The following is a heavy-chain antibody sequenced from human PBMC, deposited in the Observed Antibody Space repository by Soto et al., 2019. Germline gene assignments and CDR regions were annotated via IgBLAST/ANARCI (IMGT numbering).Heavy chain of an antibody. CDR1: GFSFSTYG. V-gene: IGHV3-33*01. CDR3: ARDLGYHYGSGSDYGMDV. Sequence: QVQLVESGGGVVQPGGSLRLSCTTSGFSFSTYGMHWVRQAPGKGLEWVAVIWYDGSYIYYADSVKGRFTISRDNSKNTLYLQMNSLRAEDTAVYYCARDLGYHYGSGSDYGMDVWGQGTTVTVSS. CDR2: IWYDGSYI. J-gene: IGHJ6*02. D-gene: IGHD3-10*01.